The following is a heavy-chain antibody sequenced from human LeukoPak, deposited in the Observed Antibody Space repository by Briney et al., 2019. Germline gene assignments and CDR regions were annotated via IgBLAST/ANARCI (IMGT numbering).Heavy chain of an antibody. CDR2: ISGSGSST. Sequence: GGSLRLSCAASGFTFSSYGMSWVRQAPGKGLEWVSAISGSGSSTYYAASVKGRFTISRDNSKNTLYLQMNSLRAEDTAVYYCAREYKYYYDSSGYYSDYWGQGTLVTVSS. J-gene: IGHJ4*02. CDR3: AREYKYYYDSSGYYSDY. D-gene: IGHD3-22*01. V-gene: IGHV3-23*01. CDR1: GFTFSSYG.